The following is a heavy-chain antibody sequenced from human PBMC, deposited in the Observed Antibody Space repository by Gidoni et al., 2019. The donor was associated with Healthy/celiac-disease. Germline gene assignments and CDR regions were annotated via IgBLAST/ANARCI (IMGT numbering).Heavy chain of an antibody. V-gene: IGHV3-9*01. CDR3: ARNPWGSSWYYFDY. D-gene: IGHD6-13*01. CDR1: GFTFDDYA. Sequence: EVQLVESGGGLVQPGRSLRLSCAASGFTFDDYAMHWVRQAPGKGLEWVSGISWNSGSIGYADSVKGRFTISRDNAKNSLYLQMNSLRAEDTALYYCARNPWGSSWYYFDYWGQGTLVTVSS. CDR2: ISWNSGSI. J-gene: IGHJ4*02.